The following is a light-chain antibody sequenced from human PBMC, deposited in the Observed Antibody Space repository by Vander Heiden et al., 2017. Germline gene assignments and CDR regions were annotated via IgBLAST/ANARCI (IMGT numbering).Light chain of an antibody. CDR2: EDS. J-gene: IGLJ2*01. V-gene: IGLV3-21*02. Sequence: YVLTQPPSVSVAPGQTARITCGGNNIGSKSVHWYQQKPGQAPVLVVYEDSDRPSGIPERFSGSNSGNTATLTISRVEAGDEADYYCQVWDSSSDVVFGGGTKLTVL. CDR1: NIGSKS. CDR3: QVWDSSSDVV.